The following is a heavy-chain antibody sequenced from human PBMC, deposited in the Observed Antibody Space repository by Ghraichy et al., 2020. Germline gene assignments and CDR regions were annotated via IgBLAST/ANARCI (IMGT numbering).Heavy chain of an antibody. Sequence: GGSLRLSCAASGFTFSSYWMHWVRQAPGKGLVWVSRINSDGSSTSYADSVKGRFTISRDNAKNTLYLQMNSLRAEDTAVYYCASGRYCSSTSCLFYYYYGMDVWGHGTTVTVSS. J-gene: IGHJ6*02. CDR3: ASGRYCSSTSCLFYYYYGMDV. CDR2: INSDGSST. CDR1: GFTFSSYW. V-gene: IGHV3-74*01. D-gene: IGHD2-2*01.